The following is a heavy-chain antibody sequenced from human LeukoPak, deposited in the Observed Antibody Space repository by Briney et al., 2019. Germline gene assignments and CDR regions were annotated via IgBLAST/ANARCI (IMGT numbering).Heavy chain of an antibody. J-gene: IGHJ4*02. V-gene: IGHV3-53*01. CDR3: ARRAGAYSHPYDY. D-gene: IGHD4/OR15-4a*01. Sequence: GGSLRLSCAASGFSVSTNYMSWVRQAPGKGLEWVSFIYSDNTHYSDSVKGRFTISRDNSKNTLYLQMNSLRAEDTAVYYCARRAGAYSHPYDYWGQGTLVTVSS. CDR1: GFSVSTNY. CDR2: IYSDNT.